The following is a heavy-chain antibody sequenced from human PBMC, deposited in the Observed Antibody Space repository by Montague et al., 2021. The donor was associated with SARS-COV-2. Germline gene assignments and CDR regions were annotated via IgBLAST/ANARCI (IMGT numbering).Heavy chain of an antibody. Sequence: SETLSLTCAVYGGSFSGYYWSWIRQPPGKELEWIGEINHSGSTKYNPSLKSRVTISVDTSKNQFSLKLSSVTAADTAVYYCARGTKRGFTYDYDSGGYASDYWGQGTLVTVSS. D-gene: IGHD3-22*01. CDR3: ARGTKRGFTYDYDSGGYASDY. V-gene: IGHV4-34*01. J-gene: IGHJ4*02. CDR1: GGSFSGYY. CDR2: INHSGST.